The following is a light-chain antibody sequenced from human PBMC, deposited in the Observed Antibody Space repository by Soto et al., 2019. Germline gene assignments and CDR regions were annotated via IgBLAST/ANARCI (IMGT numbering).Light chain of an antibody. CDR2: DAS. V-gene: IGKV3-11*01. CDR3: QQRSNWPT. J-gene: IGKJ5*01. CDR1: QSVSSY. Sequence: EIVLTQSPATLSLSPGERATLSCRASQSVSSYLAWYQQKPGQAPRLLIYDASSRATGIPARFSGSGSGTAFTLTLSSLEPEDFAVYYCQQRSNWPTFGQGTRLEIK.